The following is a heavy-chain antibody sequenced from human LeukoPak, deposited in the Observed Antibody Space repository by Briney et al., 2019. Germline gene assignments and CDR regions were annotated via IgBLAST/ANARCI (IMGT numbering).Heavy chain of an antibody. V-gene: IGHV4-39*07. D-gene: IGHD6-13*01. CDR3: ARDSEGSSSWADYFDN. CDR2: IHYSGST. J-gene: IGHJ4*02. Sequence: SETLSLTCTVSGGSISYITYHWGWIRQPPGKGLEWIGSIHYSGSTYYNPSLKNRVTISLDTSRNQVSLKLSSVTAADTAVYYCARDSEGSSSWADYFDNWGQGTLVTVSS. CDR1: GGSISYITYH.